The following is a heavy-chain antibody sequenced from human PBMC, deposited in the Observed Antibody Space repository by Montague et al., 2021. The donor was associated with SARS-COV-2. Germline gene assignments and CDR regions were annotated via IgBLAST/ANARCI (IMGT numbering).Heavy chain of an antibody. Sequence: SLRLSCAASGFTFSSYWMSWVRQAPGKGLEWVANIKQDGSEKYYVGSVKGRFTISRDNAKNSLYLQMNSLRAEDTAVYYCARVGYGDYFDYWGQGTLVTVSS. CDR1: GFTFSSYW. CDR2: IKQDGSEK. V-gene: IGHV3-7*01. D-gene: IGHD4-17*01. J-gene: IGHJ4*02. CDR3: ARVGYGDYFDY.